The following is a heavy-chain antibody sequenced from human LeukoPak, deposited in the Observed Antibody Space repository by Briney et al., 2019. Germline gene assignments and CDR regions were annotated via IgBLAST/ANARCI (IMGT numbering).Heavy chain of an antibody. J-gene: IGHJ4*02. Sequence: KPSETLTLTCTVSGGSISSSSYYWVWIRQPPGKGLEWIGNINYSGRTYYNPSLKSRVTISVDTSKNQCSLKLSSVTAADTAVYYCARTGGGSGDYRPPLCDYWGQGTLVTVSS. V-gene: IGHV4-39*01. D-gene: IGHD4-17*01. CDR2: INYSGRT. CDR1: GGSISSSSYY. CDR3: ARTGGGSGDYRPPLCDY.